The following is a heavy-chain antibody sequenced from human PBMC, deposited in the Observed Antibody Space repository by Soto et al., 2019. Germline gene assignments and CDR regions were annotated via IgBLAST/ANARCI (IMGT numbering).Heavy chain of an antibody. D-gene: IGHD5-12*01. Sequence: ASVKVSCKASGYTFTSYGISWVRQAPGQVLEWMGWISAYNGNTNYAQKLQGRVTMTTDTSTSTAYMELRSLRSDDTAVYYCARVSPRSIVDYVDMVATALLHYWGQGPGVTVS. J-gene: IGHJ4*02. CDR2: ISAYNGNT. CDR3: ARVSPRSIVDYVDMVATALLHY. CDR1: GYTFTSYG. V-gene: IGHV1-18*01.